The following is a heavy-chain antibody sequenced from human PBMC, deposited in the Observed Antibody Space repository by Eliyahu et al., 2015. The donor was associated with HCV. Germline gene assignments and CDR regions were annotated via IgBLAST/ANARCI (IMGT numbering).Heavy chain of an antibody. Sequence: QVQLQESGPGLVKPSETLSLTCXVSGYSISSGYYWGWIRXPPGKGLEWIGSIYHSGSTYYNPSLKSRVTISIDTSKNQFSLKLSSVTAADTAVYYCARATLDYWGQGTLVTVSS. CDR3: ARATLDY. V-gene: IGHV4-38-2*01. J-gene: IGHJ4*02. CDR2: IYHSGST. CDR1: GYSISSGYY.